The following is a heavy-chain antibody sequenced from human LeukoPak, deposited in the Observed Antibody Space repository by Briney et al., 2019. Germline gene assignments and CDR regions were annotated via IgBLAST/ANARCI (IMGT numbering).Heavy chain of an antibody. V-gene: IGHV3-30*18. D-gene: IGHD5-18*01. Sequence: GGSLGLSCAASGFTFSNYGMHWVRQAPGKGLEWVAVISYDGSNKHYADSVKGRFTISRDNSKNTLYLQMNSLRAEDTAIYYCAKGRSLGYSYGLLDYWGQGTLVTVSS. CDR2: ISYDGSNK. CDR3: AKGRSLGYSYGLLDY. J-gene: IGHJ4*02. CDR1: GFTFSNYG.